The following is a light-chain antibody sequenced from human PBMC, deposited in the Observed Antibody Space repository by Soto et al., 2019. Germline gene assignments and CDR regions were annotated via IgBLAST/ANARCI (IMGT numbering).Light chain of an antibody. CDR3: QQYGSSPSWT. CDR2: GAS. Sequence: EIVLTQSPGTLSLSPGERATLSCRASQSVSRSYLACYQQKPGQAPRLLIYGASSRTTGIPDRFSCSGSGTDFTPIIIRLEPEDYAVYYCQQYGSSPSWTFGQGTKVEIK. CDR1: QSVSRSY. V-gene: IGKV3-20*01. J-gene: IGKJ1*01.